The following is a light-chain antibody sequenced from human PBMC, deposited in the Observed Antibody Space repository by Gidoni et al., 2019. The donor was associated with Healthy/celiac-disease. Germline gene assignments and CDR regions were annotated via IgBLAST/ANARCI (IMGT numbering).Light chain of an antibody. J-gene: IGKJ1*01. CDR3: QQSYSTPPT. CDR1: QSISSY. Sequence: IQMTQSPSSLSASVGDRVTITCRACQSISSYLNWYQQKPEKAPKLLIYAASSLQSGVPSRFSGRGSGTDFTLTISSMQPEDFATYYCQQSYSTPPTFGQGTKVEIK. V-gene: IGKV1-39*01. CDR2: AAS.